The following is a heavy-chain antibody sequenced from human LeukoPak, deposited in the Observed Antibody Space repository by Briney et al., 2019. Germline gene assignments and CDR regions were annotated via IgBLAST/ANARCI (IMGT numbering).Heavy chain of an antibody. D-gene: IGHD5-18*01. CDR1: GGSISSYY. Sequence: TSETLSLTCTVSGGSISSYYWSWIRHPPGKGLEWIGYISYSGSTNYNPSLKSRVTISVDTSKNQFSLKLSSVTAADTAVYYCARGSSGYSYGWGQGTLVTVSS. CDR2: ISYSGST. V-gene: IGHV4-59*01. CDR3: ARGSSGYSYG. J-gene: IGHJ4*02.